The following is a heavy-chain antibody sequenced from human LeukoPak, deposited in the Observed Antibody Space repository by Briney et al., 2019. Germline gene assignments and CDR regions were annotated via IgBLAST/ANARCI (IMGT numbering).Heavy chain of an antibody. Sequence: SETLSLTCTVSGGSISSYYWSWIRQPAGKGLEWIGRIYTSGSTNYNPSLKSRVTMSVDTSKNQFSLKLSSVTAADTAVYYCARDGYYYDSSGYLDAFDLWGQGTMVTVSS. V-gene: IGHV4-4*07. CDR1: GGSISSYY. J-gene: IGHJ3*01. CDR3: ARDGYYYDSSGYLDAFDL. CDR2: IYTSGST. D-gene: IGHD3-22*01.